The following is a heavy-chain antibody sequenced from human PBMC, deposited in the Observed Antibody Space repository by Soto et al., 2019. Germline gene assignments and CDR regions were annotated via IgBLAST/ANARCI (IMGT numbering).Heavy chain of an antibody. Sequence: FLRLSCAASGFTFSSHEMNWVRQAPGKGLEWISYISGSGNITYYADSVKGRFTISRDNAQKSLYLQMNSLRVEDTAVYYCARGGVYWGQGTLVTVSS. J-gene: IGHJ4*02. CDR2: ISGSGNIT. D-gene: IGHD2-8*01. CDR3: ARGGVY. V-gene: IGHV3-48*03. CDR1: GFTFSSHE.